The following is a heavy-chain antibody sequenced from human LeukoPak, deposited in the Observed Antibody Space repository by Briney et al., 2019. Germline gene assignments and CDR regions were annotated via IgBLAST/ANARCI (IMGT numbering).Heavy chain of an antibody. Sequence: GGSLRLSCAXSGFTFDXXXXXXXRXXXXXXXXWVSLXXGDGXSTXXXXXXXXXXXXXXXNSRNSLYLQVNSLTTEDTALYYCAKERIAAALHYWGQGTLVTVSS. CDR1: GFTFDXXX. V-gene: IGHV3-43*02. CDR3: AKERIAAALHY. J-gene: IGHJ4*02. CDR2: XXGDGXST. D-gene: IGHD6-13*01.